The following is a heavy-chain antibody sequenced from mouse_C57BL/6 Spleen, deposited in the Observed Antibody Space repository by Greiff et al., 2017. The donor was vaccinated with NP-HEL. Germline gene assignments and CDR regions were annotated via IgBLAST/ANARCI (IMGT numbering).Heavy chain of an antibody. Sequence: VQLQQSGPELVKPGASVKISCKASGYTFTDYYMNWVKQSHGKSLEWIGDINPNNGGTSYNQKFKGKATLTVDKSSSTAYMELRSLTSEDSAVYYCARVWDPYAMDYWGQGTSVTVSS. CDR2: INPNNGGT. CDR3: ARVWDPYAMDY. V-gene: IGHV1-26*01. CDR1: GYTFTDYY. J-gene: IGHJ4*01. D-gene: IGHD4-1*01.